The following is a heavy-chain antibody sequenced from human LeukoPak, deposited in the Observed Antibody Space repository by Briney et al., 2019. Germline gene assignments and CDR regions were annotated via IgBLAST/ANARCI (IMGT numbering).Heavy chain of an antibody. CDR2: INPNSGGT. Sequence: GASVKVSCKASGYTFTGYYMHWVRQAPGQGLEWMGWINPNSGGTNYAQKFQGRVTMTRDTSISTAYMELSRLRSDDTAVYCCARGAMGEWLRNDAFDIWGQGTMVTVSS. D-gene: IGHD3-16*01. V-gene: IGHV1-2*02. J-gene: IGHJ3*02. CDR3: ARGAMGEWLRNDAFDI. CDR1: GYTFTGYY.